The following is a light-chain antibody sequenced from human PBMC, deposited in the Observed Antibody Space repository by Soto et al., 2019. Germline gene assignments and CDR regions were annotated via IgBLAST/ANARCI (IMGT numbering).Light chain of an antibody. J-gene: IGLJ2*01. CDR2: EVS. CDR1: SSDVGSYNR. Sequence: QSALTQPPSVSGSPGQSVTISCTGTSSDVGSYNRVSWYQQPPGTVTKLMISEVSNRPSGVPDSFSGSKSGNTASLTISWLQAEDEADYYCSSYTSTSTWVFGGGTKVTVL. CDR3: SSYTSTSTWV. V-gene: IGLV2-18*02.